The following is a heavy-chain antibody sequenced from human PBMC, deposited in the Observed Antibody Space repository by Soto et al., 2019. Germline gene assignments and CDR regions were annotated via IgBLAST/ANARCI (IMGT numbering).Heavy chain of an antibody. V-gene: IGHV3-43*01. CDR1: GFTFDDYT. D-gene: IGHD5-18*01. CDR2: ISWDGGST. CDR3: AKEWVRRGYSYGWLVY. J-gene: IGHJ4*02. Sequence: EVQLVESGGVVVQPGGSLRLSCAASGFTFDDYTMHWVRQAPGKGLEWVSLISWDGGSTYYADSVKGRFTISRDNSKNSLYLQMNSLRTEDTALYYCAKEWVRRGYSYGWLVYWGQGTLVTVSS.